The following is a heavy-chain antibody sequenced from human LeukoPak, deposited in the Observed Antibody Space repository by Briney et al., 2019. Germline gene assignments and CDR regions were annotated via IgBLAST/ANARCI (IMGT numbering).Heavy chain of an antibody. J-gene: IGHJ3*02. D-gene: IGHD2-8*01. CDR2: INPSSGGT. CDR1: GYTFTRHY. V-gene: IGHV1-46*01. CDR3: ARDGLYCTNGVCSSDI. Sequence: ASVKVSCKASGYTFTRHYMNWVRQAPGQGLEWMGKINPSSGGTGYAQKFQGRVAMTRDTSTSTVYMELTSLRSEDTAVYYCARDGLYCTNGVCSSDIWGQGTLVTVS.